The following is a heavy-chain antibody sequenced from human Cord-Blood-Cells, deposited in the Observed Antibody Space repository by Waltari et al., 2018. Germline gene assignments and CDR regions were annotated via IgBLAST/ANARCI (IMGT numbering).Heavy chain of an antibody. CDR1: GGTFSSYA. CDR2: IIPIFGTA. V-gene: IGHV1-69*01. D-gene: IGHD7-27*01. CDR3: ATGTQLGDDAFDI. Sequence: QVHLVQSGAEVKTPGSSVKVSCKASGGTFSSYAPSWLRQAPGQGLEWMGGIIPIFGTANYAQKFQGRVTITADESTSTAYMELSSLRSEDTAVYYCATGTQLGDDAFDIWGQGTMVTVSS. J-gene: IGHJ3*02.